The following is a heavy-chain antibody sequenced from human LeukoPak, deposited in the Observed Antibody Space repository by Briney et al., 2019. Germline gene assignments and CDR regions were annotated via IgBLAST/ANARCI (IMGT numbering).Heavy chain of an antibody. CDR2: IYYSGST. CDR3: AKSSGSYYNVDFDY. D-gene: IGHD3-10*01. Sequence: SETLSLTCTVSGGSISGYYWSWIRQPPRKGLEWIGYIYYSGSTNYNPSLKSRVTISVDTSKKQFSLKLTSVTAADTAVYYCAKSSGSYYNVDFDYWGQGTLVTVSS. CDR1: GGSISGYY. J-gene: IGHJ4*02. V-gene: IGHV4-59*01.